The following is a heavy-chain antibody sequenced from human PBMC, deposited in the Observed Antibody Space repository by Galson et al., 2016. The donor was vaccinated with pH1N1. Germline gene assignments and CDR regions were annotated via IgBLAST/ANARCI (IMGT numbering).Heavy chain of an antibody. CDR2: INPIFKTS. CDR1: GGTFGSYG. D-gene: IGHD3-16*01. V-gene: IGHV1-69*06. J-gene: IGHJ6*02. CDR3: ASDYPNYLPNYYYGIDV. Sequence: SVKVSCKASGGTFGSYGISWVRQAPGQGLEWMGGINPMGGINPIFKTSNYAQKFQGRITMTEDTSTDTAYMKLSSLTSEDTAIYYCASDYPNYLPNYYYGIDVWGQGTTVMVSS.